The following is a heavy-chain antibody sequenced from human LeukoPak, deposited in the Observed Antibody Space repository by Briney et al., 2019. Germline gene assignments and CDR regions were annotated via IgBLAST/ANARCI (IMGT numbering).Heavy chain of an antibody. CDR3: ARAMGYGAFDY. J-gene: IGHJ4*02. V-gene: IGHV4-59*01. CDR1: GGSISSYY. Sequence: SETPSLTCTVSGGSISSYYWSWIRQPPGKGLEWIGYIYYSGSTNYNPSLKSRVTISVDTSKNQFSLKLSSVTAADTAVYYCARAMGYGAFDYWGQGTLVTVSS. CDR2: IYYSGST. D-gene: IGHD5-12*01.